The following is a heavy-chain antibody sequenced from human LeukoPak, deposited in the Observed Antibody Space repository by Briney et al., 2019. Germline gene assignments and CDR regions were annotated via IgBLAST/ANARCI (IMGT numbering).Heavy chain of an antibody. CDR3: ARIIVATVHDAFEI. D-gene: IGHD5-12*01. Sequence: PSETLSLTCTVSGVSISSYYWSWIRQPPGKGLEWVGYIYYSGSTNYPPSLNRRLTISVPPSNNQFSLKLSSVTAADTAVYYCARIIVATVHDAFEIWGQGTMVTVSS. CDR1: GVSISSYY. CDR2: IYYSGST. V-gene: IGHV4-59*08. J-gene: IGHJ3*02.